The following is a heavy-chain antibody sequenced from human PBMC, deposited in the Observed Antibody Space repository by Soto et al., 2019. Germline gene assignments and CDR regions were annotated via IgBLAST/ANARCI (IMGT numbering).Heavy chain of an antibody. V-gene: IGHV3-33*01. D-gene: IGHD2-15*01. CDR1: GFTFSSYG. J-gene: IGHJ5*02. Sequence: GGSLRLSCAASGFTFSSYGMHWVRQAPGKGLEWVAVIWYDGSNKYYADSVKGRFTISRDNSKNTLYLQMNSLRAEDTAVYYCAREPGDHCSGGSCQGGENNWFDPWGQGTLVTVSS. CDR2: IWYDGSNK. CDR3: AREPGDHCSGGSCQGGENNWFDP.